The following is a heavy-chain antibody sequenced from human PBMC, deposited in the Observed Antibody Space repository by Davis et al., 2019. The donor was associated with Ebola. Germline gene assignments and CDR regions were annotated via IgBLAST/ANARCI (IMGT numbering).Heavy chain of an antibody. Sequence: GGSLRLSCAASGITFSSYSMNWVRQAPGKGLVWVSYISSSSSTIYYAVSVKGRFTSSRDNAKNSLYLQMNSLRDEDTAVYYCARDDTMVRGVITPTYDYWGQGNLFIVSS. V-gene: IGHV3-48*02. D-gene: IGHD3-10*01. J-gene: IGHJ4*02. CDR1: GITFSSYS. CDR2: ISSSSSTI. CDR3: ARDDTMVRGVITPTYDY.